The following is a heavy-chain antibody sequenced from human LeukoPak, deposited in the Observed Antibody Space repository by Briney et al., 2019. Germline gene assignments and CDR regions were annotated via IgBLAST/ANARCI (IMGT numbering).Heavy chain of an antibody. CDR3: AKLADQLLGNDY. J-gene: IGHJ4*02. V-gene: IGHV3-30*18. D-gene: IGHD2-2*01. CDR2: ISYDGSNK. CDR1: GFTFSSYG. Sequence: GRSLRLSCAASGFTFSSYGMHWVRQAPGKGLEWVAVISYDGSNKYYADSVKGRFTISGDNSKNTLYLQMNSLRAEDTAVYYCAKLADQLLGNDYWGQGTLVTVSS.